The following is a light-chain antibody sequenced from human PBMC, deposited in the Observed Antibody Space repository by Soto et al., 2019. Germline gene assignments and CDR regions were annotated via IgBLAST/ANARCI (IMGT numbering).Light chain of an antibody. V-gene: IGKV2-28*01. CDR3: MQPLQSWT. J-gene: IGKJ1*01. CDR2: LDS. Sequence: IVINHLALSLPVPPRAPASVSCRSSQSLLHSNGYYYLDWYLQKPGQSPQLLIYLDSNRASGVPDRFSGSGSGTDFTLKISRVEAEDVGVYYCMQPLQSWTFGQGTKVDIK. CDR1: QSLLHSNGYYY.